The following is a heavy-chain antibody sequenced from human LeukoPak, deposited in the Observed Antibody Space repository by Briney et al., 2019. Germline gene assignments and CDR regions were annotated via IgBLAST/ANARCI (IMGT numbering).Heavy chain of an antibody. Sequence: GGSLRLSCAASGFTFSTSWMTWVRQAPGKGLEWVPSISGSGSGTYYADSVKGRFTISRDNSKHTLYLQMNSLRAEDTAVHYCAKRDSGYYFDYWGQGTLVTVSS. CDR1: GFTFSTSW. CDR3: AKRDSGYYFDY. CDR2: ISGSGSGT. D-gene: IGHD5-12*01. V-gene: IGHV3-23*01. J-gene: IGHJ4*02.